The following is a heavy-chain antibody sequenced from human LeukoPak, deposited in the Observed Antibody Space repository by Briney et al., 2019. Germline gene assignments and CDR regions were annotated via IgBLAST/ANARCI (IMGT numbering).Heavy chain of an antibody. CDR1: GFTFSSYA. J-gene: IGHJ4*02. CDR3: ARMRGVTPY. Sequence: GGSLRLSCAASGFTFSSYAMHWVRQAPGKGLEWVAVISYDGSNKYCADSVKGRFTISRDNSKNTLYLQMNSLRAEDTAVYYCARMRGVTPYWGQGTLVTVSS. D-gene: IGHD3-10*01. V-gene: IGHV3-30-3*01. CDR2: ISYDGSNK.